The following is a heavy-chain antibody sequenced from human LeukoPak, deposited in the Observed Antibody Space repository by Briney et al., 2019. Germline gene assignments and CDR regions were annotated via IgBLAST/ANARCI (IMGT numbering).Heavy chain of an antibody. CDR1: GGTFISYT. V-gene: IGHV1-69*05. CDR3: ASRPDGHNFRGWSL. D-gene: IGHD5-24*01. Sequence: SVKVSCKASGGTFISYTISWVRQAPGQGLAWVGGIIPILNTATYAQKFQGRVTVTTDESTTTAYMELSSLRSEDTAVYYCASRPDGHNFRGWSLWGQGTLVTVSP. CDR2: IIPILNTA. J-gene: IGHJ4*02.